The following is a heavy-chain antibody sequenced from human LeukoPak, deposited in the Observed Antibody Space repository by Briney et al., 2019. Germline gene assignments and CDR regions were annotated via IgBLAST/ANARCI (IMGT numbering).Heavy chain of an antibody. Sequence: TGGSLRLSCAASGFTFDDYAMHWVRQAPGKGLEWVSLISGECGSTYYADSVKGRFNISRDNSKNSLYLQMNSLRTEDTALYYCAKASPSYVWGSYRLRPFDYWGQGTLVTVSS. CDR2: ISGECGST. CDR3: AKASPSYVWGSYRLRPFDY. CDR1: GFTFDDYA. V-gene: IGHV3-43*02. J-gene: IGHJ4*02. D-gene: IGHD3-16*02.